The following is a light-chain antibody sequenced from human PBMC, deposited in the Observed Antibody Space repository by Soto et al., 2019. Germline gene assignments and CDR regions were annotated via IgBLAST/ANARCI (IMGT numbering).Light chain of an antibody. J-gene: IGKJ1*01. V-gene: IGKV3-20*01. CDR2: GAS. Sequence: EIVLTQSPGILSLSPGERATLSCRASQSVSNDFLAWHQQKPGQAPRLLIYGASTRATDVPDRFSGSGSGADFTLSISRLEPEDFAVYYCQQYGSSPQRTFGQGTTV. CDR1: QSVSNDF. CDR3: QQYGSSPQRT.